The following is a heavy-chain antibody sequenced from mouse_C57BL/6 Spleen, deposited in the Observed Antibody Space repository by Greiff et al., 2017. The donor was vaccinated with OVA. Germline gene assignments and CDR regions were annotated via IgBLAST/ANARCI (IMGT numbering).Heavy chain of an antibody. CDR3: ARSQTAAWFAY. D-gene: IGHD4-1*01. Sequence: QLQQSGPELVKPGASVKIPCTASGYTFTDYNMDWVKQSHGKSIEWIGDINPNNGGTIYNQKFKGKATLTVDKSSSTAYMELRSLTSEDTAVYYCARSQTAAWFAYWGQGTLVTVSA. CDR2: INPNNGGT. V-gene: IGHV1-18*01. J-gene: IGHJ3*01. CDR1: GYTFTDYN.